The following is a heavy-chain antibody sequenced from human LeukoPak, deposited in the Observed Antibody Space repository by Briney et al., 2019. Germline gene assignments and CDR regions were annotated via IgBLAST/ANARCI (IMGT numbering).Heavy chain of an antibody. CDR3: AKAEGYSSGWYPG. V-gene: IGHV3-9*01. Sequence: GGSLRLSCAASGFTFDDYAMHWFRQAPGKGLEWVSGISWNSGDIGYADSVKGRFTISRDNAKNSLYLQMNSLRAEDTALYYCAKAEGYSSGWYPGWGQGTLVTVSS. J-gene: IGHJ4*02. D-gene: IGHD6-19*01. CDR1: GFTFDDYA. CDR2: ISWNSGDI.